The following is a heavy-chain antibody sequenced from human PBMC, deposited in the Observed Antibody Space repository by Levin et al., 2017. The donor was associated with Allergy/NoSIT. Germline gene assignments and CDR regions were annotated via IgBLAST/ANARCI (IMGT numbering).Heavy chain of an antibody. V-gene: IGHV3-48*01. CDR1: GFIFSTYN. Sequence: GGSLRLSCAASGFIFSTYNMNWVRQAPGKGLEWISYISSSSSTIYYADSVKGRFTISRDNAKNSLYLQMNSLRAEDTAVYYCARDRASYGKNWFDRWGQGTLVTVSP. D-gene: IGHD3-10*01. J-gene: IGHJ5*02. CDR3: ARDRASYGKNWFDR. CDR2: ISSSSSTI.